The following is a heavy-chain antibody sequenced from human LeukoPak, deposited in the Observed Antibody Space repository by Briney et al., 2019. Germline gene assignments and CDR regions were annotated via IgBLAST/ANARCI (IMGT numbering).Heavy chain of an antibody. J-gene: IGHJ4*02. CDR2: ISSYSGNT. Sequence: ASVRVSCKTSGYTFSNYGISWVRQAPGQGLEWMGSISSYSGNTNYVQRFQGRVTMTTDPSTSTAYMELRSLRSDDTGVYYCARAVANIGNFDYWGQGTLVTVSS. CDR1: GYTFSNYG. CDR3: ARAVANIGNFDY. D-gene: IGHD6-19*01. V-gene: IGHV1-18*01.